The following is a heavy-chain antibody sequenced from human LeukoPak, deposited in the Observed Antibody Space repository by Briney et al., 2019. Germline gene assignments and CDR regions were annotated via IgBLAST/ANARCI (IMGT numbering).Heavy chain of an antibody. J-gene: IGHJ4*02. D-gene: IGHD3-10*01. CDR2: IYHSGST. CDR1: GGSISSSNW. CDR3: ARDTYYYGSGSYYFDY. V-gene: IGHV4-4*02. Sequence: SGTLSLTCAVSGGSISSSNWWSWVRQPPGKGLEWIGEIYHSGSTNYNPSLKSRVTISVDTSKNQFSLKLSSVTAADTAVYYCARDTYYYGSGSYYFDYWGQGTLVTVSS.